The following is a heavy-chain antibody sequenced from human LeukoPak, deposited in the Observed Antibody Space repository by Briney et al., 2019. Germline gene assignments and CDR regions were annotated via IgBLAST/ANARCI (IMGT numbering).Heavy chain of an antibody. CDR3: ARDQGRIAVAGTGY. CDR1: GGSISSSSYY. D-gene: IGHD6-19*01. V-gene: IGHV4-39*07. CDR2: IYYSGST. J-gene: IGHJ4*02. Sequence: SETLSLTCTVSGGSISSSSYYWGWIRQPPGKRLEWIGSIYYSGSTYYNPSLKSRVTISVVTSKNQFSLKLSSVTAADTAVYYCARDQGRIAVAGTGYWGQGTLVTVSS.